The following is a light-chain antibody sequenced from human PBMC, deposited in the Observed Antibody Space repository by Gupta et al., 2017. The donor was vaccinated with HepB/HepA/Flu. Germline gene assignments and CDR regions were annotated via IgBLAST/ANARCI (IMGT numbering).Light chain of an antibody. V-gene: IGKV1-5*03. CDR3: QQYNSYSRT. CDR1: RSISSW. J-gene: IGKJ1*01. CDR2: KAS. Sequence: DIQMIQSPSTLSAAVGDRVTITFRASRSISSWLAWYQQKPGKAPKLLIYKASSLESGVPSRFSGSGSGTEFTLTISSLQPDDFATYYCQQYNSYSRTFGQGTKVEIK.